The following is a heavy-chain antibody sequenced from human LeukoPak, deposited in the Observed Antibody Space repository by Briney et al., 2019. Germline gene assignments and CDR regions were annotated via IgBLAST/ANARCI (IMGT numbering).Heavy chain of an antibody. CDR1: GGSISSGDYY. J-gene: IGHJ6*02. D-gene: IGHD3-3*01. CDR3: ARADFWSGYRPYYYGMDV. CDR2: IYYSGST. Sequence: PSETLSLTCTVSGGSISSGDYYWSWIRQHPGKGLEWIGYIYYSGSTYYNPSLKSRVTISVDTSKNQFSLKLSSVTAADTAVYYCARADFWSGYRPYYYGMDVWGQGTTVTVSS. V-gene: IGHV4-31*03.